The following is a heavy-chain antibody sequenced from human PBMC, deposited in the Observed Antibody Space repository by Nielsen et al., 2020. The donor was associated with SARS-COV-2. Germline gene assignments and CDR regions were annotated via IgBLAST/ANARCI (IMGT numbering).Heavy chain of an antibody. CDR3: AREHGWVYFDY. Sequence: GGSLRLSCAASGFTFSTSWMHWVRHAPGKGLEWVPRIKTVGSSTNYADSVKGRFTISRDNAKNTLYLQMNSLRAEDTAMYYCAREHGWVYFDYWGQGTLVTVSS. CDR2: IKTVGSST. V-gene: IGHV3-74*01. J-gene: IGHJ4*02. D-gene: IGHD1-26*01. CDR1: GFTFSTSW.